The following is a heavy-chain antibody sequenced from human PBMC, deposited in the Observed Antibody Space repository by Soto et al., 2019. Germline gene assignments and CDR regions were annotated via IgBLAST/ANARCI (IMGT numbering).Heavy chain of an antibody. V-gene: IGHV2-5*02. CDR2: IYWVDDK. J-gene: IGHJ4*02. D-gene: IGHD6-13*01. Sequence: QITLKESGPSLVNPTQSLTLTCSFSGFSITTTEVAVGWIRQPPGKALEWLALIYWVDDKHHTPSLKSSLTITEATAKMQVVLTMTHVHPEDTATYFCAHSGRIATVAFDYWAEGILVTVAS. CDR1: GFSITTTEVA. CDR3: AHSGRIATVAFDY.